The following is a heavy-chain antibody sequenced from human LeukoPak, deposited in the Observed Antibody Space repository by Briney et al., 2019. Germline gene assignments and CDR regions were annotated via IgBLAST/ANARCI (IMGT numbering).Heavy chain of an antibody. D-gene: IGHD3-3*01. CDR1: GFTFDDYA. Sequence: PGGSLRLSCAASGFTFDDYAMHWVRQAPGKGLEWVSGISWNSGSIGYADSVKGPFTISRDNAKNSLYLQMNSLRAEDTALYYCAKGLPGTYYDFYGMDVWGQGTTVTVSS. J-gene: IGHJ6*02. CDR3: AKGLPGTYYDFYGMDV. CDR2: ISWNSGSI. V-gene: IGHV3-9*01.